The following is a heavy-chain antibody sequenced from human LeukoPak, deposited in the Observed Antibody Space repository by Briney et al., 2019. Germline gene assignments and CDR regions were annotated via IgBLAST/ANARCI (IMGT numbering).Heavy chain of an antibody. CDR3: ARSRYDSRGYYGIIGN. D-gene: IGHD3-22*01. Sequence: GGSLRLSCAASGFTFSTYGMSWVRQTPGKGLEWVSAISGSGVTTYYVDSVKGRLTISRDNAKKSLYLQMNSLRAEDTAVYYCARSRYDSRGYYGIIGNWGQGTLVTVSS. V-gene: IGHV3-23*01. J-gene: IGHJ4*02. CDR2: ISGSGVTT. CDR1: GFTFSTYG.